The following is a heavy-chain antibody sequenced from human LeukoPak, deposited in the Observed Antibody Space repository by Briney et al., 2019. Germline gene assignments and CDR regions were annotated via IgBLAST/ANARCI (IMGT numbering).Heavy chain of an antibody. CDR2: IYKIGTT. CDR3: VIGVGWQPDY. J-gene: IGHJ4*02. Sequence: SETLSLTCTVFGDSVTGYYLNWVRQPPGKGLEWIGHIYKIGTTNYNPSLKSRLTISADTSKNQFSLKLRSVTAADTAVYYSVIGVGWQPDYWGQGALVTVSS. D-gene: IGHD2-15*01. V-gene: IGHV4-59*02. CDR1: GDSVTGYY.